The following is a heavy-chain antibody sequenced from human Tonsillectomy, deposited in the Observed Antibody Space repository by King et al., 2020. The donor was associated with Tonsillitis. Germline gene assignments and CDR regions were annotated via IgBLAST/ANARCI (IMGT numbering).Heavy chain of an antibody. CDR2: IYPDDSDA. V-gene: IGHV5-51*01. CDR3: ARGEGFDFDY. Sequence: QLVQSGAEVKKPGESLKISCKVSGYNFTTYLIGWVRQMTGKGLEWMGSIYPDDSDARYSPSFQGQVSMSAAKSILTAYLQWSSLKASDTAIFYCARGEGFDFDYWGQGTLVTVSS. D-gene: IGHD3-16*01. CDR1: GYNFTTYL. J-gene: IGHJ4*02.